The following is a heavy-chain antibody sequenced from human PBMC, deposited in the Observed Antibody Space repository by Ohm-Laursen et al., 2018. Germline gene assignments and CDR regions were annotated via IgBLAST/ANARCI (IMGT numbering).Heavy chain of an antibody. V-gene: IGHV3-30*03. CDR1: GFTFSSYA. Sequence: SLRLSCAATGFTFSSYAMHWVRQAPGKGLEWVAVISYDGSNKYNADSVKGRFTIPRDNAKNSLYLQMSSLRAEDTAVYYCARDRIAARRGDFDYWGQGTLVTVSS. CDR2: ISYDGSNK. CDR3: ARDRIAARRGDFDY. D-gene: IGHD6-6*01. J-gene: IGHJ4*02.